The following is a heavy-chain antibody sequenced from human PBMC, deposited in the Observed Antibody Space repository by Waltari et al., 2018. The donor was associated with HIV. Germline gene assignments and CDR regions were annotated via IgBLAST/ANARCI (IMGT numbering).Heavy chain of an antibody. J-gene: IGHJ4*02. CDR2: IYFREHT. D-gene: IGHD1-26*01. V-gene: IGHV4-61*02. CDR3: ARRQRSGSYSRGFDS. CDR1: GGSINNGNYY. Sequence: QVQLQESGPGLVKPSQTLSLTCVVSGGSINNGNYYWNWIRQPAGKRPDCIGHIYFREHTSYTPTLKSRLTISVDTSKKQFSLKLSSVTAADTAVYYCARRQRSGSYSRGFDSWGQGALVTVSS.